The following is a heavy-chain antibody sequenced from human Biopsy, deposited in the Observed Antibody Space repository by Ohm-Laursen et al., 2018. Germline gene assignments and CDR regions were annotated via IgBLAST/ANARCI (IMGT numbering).Heavy chain of an antibody. J-gene: IGHJ5*02. CDR1: GYTFTDYY. V-gene: IGHV1-2*02. CDR2: INPNSGAT. D-gene: IGHD3-10*01. CDR3: ARDHMTDVFGGPTRTDVFDP. Sequence: ASVKVSCKASGYTFTDYYIHWVRQSPGQGLEWMGWINPNSGATNSAQKFRDRVTLTRDTSISAVYIDLRRLKSDDAAIYYCARDHMTDVFGGPTRTDVFDPWGQGTPVTVSS.